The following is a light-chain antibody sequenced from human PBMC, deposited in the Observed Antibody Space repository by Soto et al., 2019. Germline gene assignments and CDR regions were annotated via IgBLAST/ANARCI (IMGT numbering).Light chain of an antibody. CDR1: SSDVGAYDY. Sequence: QSALTQPASVSGSPGQAITIYCTGTSSDVGAYDYVSWYQQHPGKAPKLMIYDVSNWPFGVSNRFSGSKSDITASLTISGLQAEDEAEYYCSSYTTSGTYVFGTGTKLTVL. J-gene: IGLJ1*01. CDR2: DVS. V-gene: IGLV2-14*01. CDR3: SSYTTSGTYV.